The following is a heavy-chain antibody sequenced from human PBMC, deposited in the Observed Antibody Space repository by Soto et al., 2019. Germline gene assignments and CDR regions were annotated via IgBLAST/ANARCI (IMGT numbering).Heavy chain of an antibody. Sequence: EVQLLESGGGLVQPGGSLRLSCAASGFTFNTYAMTWVRQAPGKGLEWASIISATGRRTYYADSVEGRFTISRDDSKNPLYLRMNSLRAEDTAVYYCANIPYGDYAGSDVWGHGILVTVSS. J-gene: IGHJ4*01. V-gene: IGHV3-23*01. D-gene: IGHD4-17*01. CDR1: GFTFNTYA. CDR2: ISATGRRT. CDR3: ANIPYGDYAGSDV.